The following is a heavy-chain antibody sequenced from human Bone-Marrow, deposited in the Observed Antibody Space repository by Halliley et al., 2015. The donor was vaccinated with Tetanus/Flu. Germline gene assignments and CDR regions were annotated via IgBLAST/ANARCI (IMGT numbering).Heavy chain of an antibody. CDR3: ARALTYQFDY. J-gene: IGHJ4*01. D-gene: IGHD2-2*01. CDR1: GGSISTYY. CDR2: INYSGST. V-gene: IGHV4-59*12. Sequence: TLSLTCTVYGGSISTYYWSWIRQPPGKGLEWIGYINYSGSTNYNPSLNSRVTISADRSKNQLSLKVGSVTAADTAVYYCARALTYQFDYWGPGVLVTVSS.